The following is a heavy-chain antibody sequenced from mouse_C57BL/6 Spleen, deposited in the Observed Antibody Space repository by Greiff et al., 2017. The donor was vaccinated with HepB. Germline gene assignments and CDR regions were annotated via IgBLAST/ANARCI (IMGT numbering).Heavy chain of an antibody. CDR1: GFSLTSYG. CDR2: IWGVGST. CDR3: ASARYYGSSYGFAY. V-gene: IGHV2-6*01. J-gene: IGHJ3*01. D-gene: IGHD1-1*01. Sequence: VQGVESGPGLVAPSQSLSITCTVSGFSLTSYGVDWVRQSPGKGLEWLGVIWGVGSTNYNSALKSRLSISKDNSKSQVFLKMNSLQTDDTAMYYCASARYYGSSYGFAYWGQGTLVTVSA.